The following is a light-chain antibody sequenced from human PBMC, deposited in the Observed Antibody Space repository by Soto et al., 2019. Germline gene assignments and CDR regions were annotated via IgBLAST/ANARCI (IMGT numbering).Light chain of an antibody. CDR3: ASFSSGSTFV. CDR1: SSDVDKYNY. V-gene: IGLV2-14*01. CDR2: EVT. Sequence: QSVLTQPASVSGSPGQSITISCTGTSSDVDKYNYVSWYQQHPDKAPKLMIFEVTQRPSGISNRFSGSKSDNTASLTISGLRPEDEADYYCASFSSGSTFVFGGGTKVTVL. J-gene: IGLJ1*01.